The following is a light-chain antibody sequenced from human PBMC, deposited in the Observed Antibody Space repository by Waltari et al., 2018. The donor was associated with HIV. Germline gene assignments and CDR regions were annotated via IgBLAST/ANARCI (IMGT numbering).Light chain of an antibody. J-gene: IGKJ3*01. CDR2: SAS. CDR3: QQSYESPFN. V-gene: IGKV1-39*01. CDR1: QAITTY. Sequence: IQVTQSPSSLSASLVDTVVITCRASQAITTYLNWYQQKADKPPVLLVYSASTLQTGAPSRFRGSGSERDFTLSISGLQPEDFASYFCQQSYESPFNFGPGTK.